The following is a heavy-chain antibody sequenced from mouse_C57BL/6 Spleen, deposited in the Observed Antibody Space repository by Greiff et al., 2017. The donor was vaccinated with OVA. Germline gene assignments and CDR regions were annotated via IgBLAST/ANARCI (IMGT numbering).Heavy chain of an antibody. J-gene: IGHJ3*01. CDR3: GISTMIKDWFAY. V-gene: IGHV1-78*01. CDR1: GYTFTDYT. CDR2: IYPRDGST. Sequence: VQRLESDAELVKPGASVKISCKVSGYTFTDYTIHWMKQRPEQGLEWIGYIYPRDGSTKYNEKFKGKATLTADKSSSTVYMQLNSLTSEDSAVYFCGISTMIKDWFAYWGQGTLVTVSA. D-gene: IGHD2-4*01.